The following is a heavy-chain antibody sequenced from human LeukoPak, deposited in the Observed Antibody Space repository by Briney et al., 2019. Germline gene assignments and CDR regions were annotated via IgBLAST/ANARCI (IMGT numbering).Heavy chain of an antibody. Sequence: HPGGSLRLSCATSGFTFSTYWMHWVRQAPGKGLVWVSRISSDGINTNYADSVKGRFTISRDNSKNTLYLQMNSLRAEDTAVYYCAKVSCSGGSCYSIDYWGQGTLVTVSS. J-gene: IGHJ4*02. CDR1: GFTFSTYW. D-gene: IGHD2-15*01. CDR2: ISSDGINT. CDR3: AKVSCSGGSCYSIDY. V-gene: IGHV3-74*01.